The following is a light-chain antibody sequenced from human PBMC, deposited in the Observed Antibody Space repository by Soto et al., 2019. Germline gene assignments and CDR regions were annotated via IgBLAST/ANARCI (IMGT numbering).Light chain of an antibody. CDR3: QQYNSYSWT. CDR1: QSISSW. Sequence: DIQMTQSPSTLSASVGDRVTITCRASQSISSWLAWYQQKPGKAPKLLIYKASSLESGVPSRFSGSGSGTKFTLTISSLQPDDFASYYCQQYNSYSWTFSQGTKVDIK. V-gene: IGKV1-5*03. CDR2: KAS. J-gene: IGKJ1*01.